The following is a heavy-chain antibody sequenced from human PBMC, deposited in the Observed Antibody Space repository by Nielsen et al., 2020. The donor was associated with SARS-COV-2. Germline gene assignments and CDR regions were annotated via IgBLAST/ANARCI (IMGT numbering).Heavy chain of an antibody. CDR2: ISSSSSTI. D-gene: IGHD4-11*01. Sequence: GESLKISCAASGFTFSSYSMNWVRQAPGKGLEWVSYISSSSSTIYYADSVKGRFTISRDNAKNSLYLQMNSLRAEDTAVYYCARDGVMTTVTNVYYYYYMDVWGKGTTVTVSS. J-gene: IGHJ6*03. CDR3: ARDGVMTTVTNVYYYYYMDV. V-gene: IGHV3-48*01. CDR1: GFTFSSYS.